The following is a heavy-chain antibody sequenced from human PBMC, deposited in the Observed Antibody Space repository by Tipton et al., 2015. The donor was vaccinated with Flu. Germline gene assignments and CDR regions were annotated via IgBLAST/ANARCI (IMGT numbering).Heavy chain of an antibody. CDR3: ARVLVVAATPFDY. CDR2: VYYSGTT. V-gene: IGHV4-39*07. Sequence: LRLSCTVSGASISSGSYYWAWIRQPPGKGLEWVGSVYYSGTTYYNPSLKSPVTITVDTSKTQFSLKVSSVTAAATAVYYCARVLVVAATPFDYWGQGILVIVSS. CDR1: GASISSGSYY. D-gene: IGHD2-15*01. J-gene: IGHJ4*02.